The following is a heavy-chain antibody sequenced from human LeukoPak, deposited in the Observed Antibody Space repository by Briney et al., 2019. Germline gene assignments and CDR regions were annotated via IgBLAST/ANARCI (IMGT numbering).Heavy chain of an antibody. D-gene: IGHD3-3*01. CDR3: ARVEPFTRLYYYYDMDV. Sequence: PGGSLRLSCVASGFTFSSYAMSWVRQAPGKGLEWVSGISGGGGSIHYADSVKGRFTISRDNSKNTLYLQMNSLRAEDTAVYYCARVEPFTRLYYYYDMDVRGKGTTVTVSS. CDR1: GFTFSSYA. CDR2: ISGGGGSI. V-gene: IGHV3-23*01. J-gene: IGHJ6*03.